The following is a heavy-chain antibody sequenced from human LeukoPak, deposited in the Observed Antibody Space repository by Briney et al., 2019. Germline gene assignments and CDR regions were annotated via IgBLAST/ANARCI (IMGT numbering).Heavy chain of an antibody. CDR1: GYTLTELS. Sequence: GASVKVSCKVSGYTLTELSMHWVRQAPGKGLEWMGGFDPGDGETIYAQKFQGRVTMTEDTSTDTAYMELSSLRSEDTAVYYCATDSGGDYTGDAFDIWGQGTMVTVSS. CDR3: ATDSGGDYTGDAFDI. J-gene: IGHJ3*02. CDR2: FDPGDGET. V-gene: IGHV1-24*01. D-gene: IGHD4-17*01.